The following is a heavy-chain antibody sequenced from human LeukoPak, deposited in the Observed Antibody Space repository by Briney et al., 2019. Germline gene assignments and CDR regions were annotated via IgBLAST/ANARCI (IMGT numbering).Heavy chain of an antibody. J-gene: IGHJ6*03. CDR3: ARVKVYYYGSGSPNYYYYYMDV. D-gene: IGHD3-10*01. Sequence: ASVKVSCKASGYSFTNYGISWVRQAPGQGLEWMGWVSAYNGYTHFAQKFQGRVTMTTDTSTSTAYMELRSLRSDDTAVYYCARVKVYYYGSGSPNYYYYYMDVWGKGTTVTISS. V-gene: IGHV1-18*01. CDR1: GYSFTNYG. CDR2: VSAYNGYT.